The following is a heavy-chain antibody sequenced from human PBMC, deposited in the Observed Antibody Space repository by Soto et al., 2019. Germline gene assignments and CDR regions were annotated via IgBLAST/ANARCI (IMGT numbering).Heavy chain of an antibody. Sequence: LRLSCAASGFTVSSNYMSWVHQAPGKGLEWVSVIYSGGSTYYADSVKGRFTISRDNSKNTLYLQMNSLRAEDTAVYYCAREGGYSGFQPKYYFDYWGQGTLVTVSS. CDR3: AREGGYSGFQPKYYFDY. CDR1: GFTVSSNY. V-gene: IGHV3-53*01. D-gene: IGHD5-12*01. J-gene: IGHJ4*02. CDR2: IYSGGST.